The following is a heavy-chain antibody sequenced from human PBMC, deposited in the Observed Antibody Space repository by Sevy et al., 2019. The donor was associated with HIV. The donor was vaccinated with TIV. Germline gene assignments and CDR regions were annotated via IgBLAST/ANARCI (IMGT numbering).Heavy chain of an antibody. CDR2: IKQDGSEK. D-gene: IGHD3-22*01. J-gene: IGHJ3*02. CDR3: ARDKGNYYPDAFDI. Sequence: GGSLRLSCAASGFTFSSYWMSWVRQAPGKGLEWVANIKQDGSEKYYVDSVKGRFTISRDNAKNSLYLQMNSLRAEETAVYYCARDKGNYYPDAFDIWGQGTMVTVSS. CDR1: GFTFSSYW. V-gene: IGHV3-7*01.